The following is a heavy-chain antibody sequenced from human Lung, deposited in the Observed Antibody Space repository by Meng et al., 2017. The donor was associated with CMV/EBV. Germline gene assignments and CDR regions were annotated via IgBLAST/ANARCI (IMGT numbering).Heavy chain of an antibody. CDR3: VRVDRQWFDP. V-gene: IGHV4-39*07. Sequence: TGLVSGGSIGSSGFYWGWIRQPPGKGLEWIGNFYQGGTTSFHPSLKGRVSISLDMSKNQFSLNLNSVTAADTAVYYCVRVDRQWFDPWGQGTLVTVSS. CDR1: GGSIGSSGFY. J-gene: IGHJ5*02. CDR2: FYQGGTT.